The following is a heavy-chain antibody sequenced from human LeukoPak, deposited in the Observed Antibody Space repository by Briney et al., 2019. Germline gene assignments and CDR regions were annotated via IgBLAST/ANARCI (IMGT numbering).Heavy chain of an antibody. Sequence: ASVKVSCKASGGTFSSYTINRVRQAPGQGLEWMGIINPSGGSTSYAQKFQGRVTMTRDTSTSTVYMELSSLRSEDTAVYYCARDSSIAARPLDYWGQGTLVTVSS. J-gene: IGHJ4*02. CDR1: GGTFSSYT. D-gene: IGHD6-6*01. CDR2: INPSGGST. CDR3: ARDSSIAARPLDY. V-gene: IGHV1-46*01.